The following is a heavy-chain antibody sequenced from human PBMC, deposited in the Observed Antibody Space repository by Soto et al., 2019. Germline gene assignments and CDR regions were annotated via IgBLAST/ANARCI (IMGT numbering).Heavy chain of an antibody. CDR1: GGSISSYY. D-gene: IGHD3-9*01. CDR2: IYYSGST. CDR3: ARGTEYYDILTGYSDVNWFDP. V-gene: IGHV4-59*01. Sequence: SETLSLTCTVSGGSISSYYWSWIRQPPGKGLEWIGYIYYSGSTNYNPSLKSRVTISVDTSKNQFSLKLSSVTAADTAVYYCARGTEYYDILTGYSDVNWFDPWGQGTLVTVSS. J-gene: IGHJ5*02.